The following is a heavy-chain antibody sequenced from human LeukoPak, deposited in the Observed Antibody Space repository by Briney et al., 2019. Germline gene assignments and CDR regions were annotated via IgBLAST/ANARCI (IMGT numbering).Heavy chain of an antibody. V-gene: IGHV3-30*18. D-gene: IGHD6-13*01. J-gene: IGHJ5*01. CDR1: GFTFSSYG. CDR3: AKDPMPGRIAAAGTGWFDY. CDR2: ISFDGSNK. Sequence: PGRSLRLSCAASGFTFSSYGMHWVRQAPGKGLEWVAVISFDGSNKYCSDSVKGRFTISRDNSKNTLYLQMNSLRAEDTAVYYCAKDPMPGRIAAAGTGWFDYWGQGTLVTVSS.